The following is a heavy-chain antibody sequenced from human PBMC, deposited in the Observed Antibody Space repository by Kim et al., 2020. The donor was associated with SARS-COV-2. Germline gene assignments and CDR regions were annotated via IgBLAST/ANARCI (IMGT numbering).Heavy chain of an antibody. CDR1: GFTFSSYG. J-gene: IGHJ4*03. Sequence: GGSLRLSCAASGFTFSSYGMHWVRQAPGKGLEWVAVISYDGSNKYYADSVKGRFTISRDNSKNTLYLQMNSLRAEDTAVYYCAKKMARGYSGSYLDYWG. CDR3: AKKMARGYSGSYLDY. V-gene: IGHV3-30*18. CDR2: ISYDGSNK. D-gene: IGHD1-26*01.